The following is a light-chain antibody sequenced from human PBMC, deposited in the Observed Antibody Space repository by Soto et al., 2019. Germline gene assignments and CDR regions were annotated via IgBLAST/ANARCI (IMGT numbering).Light chain of an antibody. J-gene: IGKJ4*01. CDR1: QSVNSN. V-gene: IGKV3-15*01. CDR3: LQYNFSPPLA. CDR2: DAS. Sequence: EIVMTQSPATLSVSPGERATLSCRASQSVNSNLAWYRQKPAQAPRLLISDASTRATGVPARFSGSGSGTEFSCTISSLQSQDSGTYYCLQYNFSPPLAFGGGAKVDIK.